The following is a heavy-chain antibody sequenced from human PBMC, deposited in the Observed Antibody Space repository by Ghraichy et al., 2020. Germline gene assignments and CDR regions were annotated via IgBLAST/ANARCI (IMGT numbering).Heavy chain of an antibody. Sequence: GGSLRLSCRTSGFTFRDHAMTWVRQAPGKGLEWIGLIKRNDYGGTTEYAPSAKGAFIISRDDSRRIAYLEVKSLQTDDTAVYYCGRVSIFGTVIDRAFDYWGPGALVTVSS. V-gene: IGHV3-49*04. J-gene: IGHJ4*02. CDR2: IKRNDYGGTT. CDR3: GRVSIFGTVIDRAFDY. D-gene: IGHD3-3*01. CDR1: GFTFRDHA.